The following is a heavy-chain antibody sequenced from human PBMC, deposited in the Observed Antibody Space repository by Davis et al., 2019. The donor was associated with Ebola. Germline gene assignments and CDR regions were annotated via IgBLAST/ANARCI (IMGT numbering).Heavy chain of an antibody. D-gene: IGHD5-18*01. J-gene: IGHJ4*02. CDR3: ARSGRGYSYGRIDY. CDR2: ISAYNGNT. Sequence: ASVKVSCKASGGTFSSYAISWVRQAPGQGLEWMGWISAYNGNTNYAQKLQGRVTMTTDTSTSTAYMELRSLRSDDTAVYYCARSGRGYSYGRIDYWGQGTLVTVSS. V-gene: IGHV1-18*01. CDR1: GGTFSSYA.